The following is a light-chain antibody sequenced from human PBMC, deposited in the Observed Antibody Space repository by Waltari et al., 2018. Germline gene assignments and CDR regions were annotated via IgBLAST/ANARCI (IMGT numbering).Light chain of an antibody. Sequence: QSALTQPASVSGSLGQSVTISCTGSTTDLGTYEYVSWYQQHPGKAPKPIIFDVPNRPSVISTRFSGSKSGDTASLTISALQAEDEADYHCSSYATASALMVFGGGTRLTVL. CDR3: SSYATASALMV. V-gene: IGLV2-14*03. CDR1: TTDLGTYEY. CDR2: DVP. J-gene: IGLJ2*01.